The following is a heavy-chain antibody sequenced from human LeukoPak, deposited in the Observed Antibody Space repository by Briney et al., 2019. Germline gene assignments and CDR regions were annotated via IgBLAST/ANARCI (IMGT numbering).Heavy chain of an antibody. J-gene: IGHJ4*02. D-gene: IGHD3-10*01. CDR1: GGSISSYY. Sequence: SQTQSLTRTVSGGSISSYYWRWIRQPPGKGLEWIGSISFCGSTYYNPSLMSRVTISVDTSKNQFSLKLSSVTAADTAVYYCARTRYYYNSRSYGAPYYFDYWGQGTLVTVSS. V-gene: IGHV4-59*05. CDR2: ISFCGST. CDR3: ARTRYYYNSRSYGAPYYFDY.